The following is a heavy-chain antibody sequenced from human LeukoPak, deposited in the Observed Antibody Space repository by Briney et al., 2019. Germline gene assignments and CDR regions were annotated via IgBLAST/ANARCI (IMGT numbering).Heavy chain of an antibody. J-gene: IGHJ1*01. V-gene: IGHV4-59*02. D-gene: IGHD5-18*01. Sequence: SETLSLTCAVSGASVSGNYWSWIRQSPERGLEWIGHLLDDGVTDYNPSLKSRVTILSDTSKNQFSLRLTSVTAADTAIYYCAKFSRWIPFKFWDQGTLVTVSS. CDR1: GASVSGNY. CDR2: LLDDGVT. CDR3: AKFSRWIPFKF.